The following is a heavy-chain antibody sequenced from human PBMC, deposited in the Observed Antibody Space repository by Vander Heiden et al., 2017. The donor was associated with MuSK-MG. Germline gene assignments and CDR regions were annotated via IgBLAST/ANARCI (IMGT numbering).Heavy chain of an antibody. CDR2: INSDGSST. V-gene: IGHV3-74*01. CDR1: GSTFSSSW. CDR3: AGNLGHAFKI. Sequence: EVQLVESGGGLVKPGGSLRLSCAASGSTFSSSWMHWVRQTPAKGVVWVSLINSDGSSTIHADSVKGRFTLSRDNAKDTLFLKMESLRVDDTAVYYCAGNLGHAFKISGQGTMVTVSS. J-gene: IGHJ3*02. D-gene: IGHD3-10*01.